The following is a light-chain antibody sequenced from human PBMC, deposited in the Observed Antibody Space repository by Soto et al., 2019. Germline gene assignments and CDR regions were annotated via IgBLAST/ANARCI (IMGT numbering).Light chain of an antibody. CDR1: QTVHTN. J-gene: IGKJ5*01. CDR2: GAS. CDR3: QQYNNWPPIT. V-gene: IGKV3D-15*01. Sequence: ETVITQSPATMSESPWDAVTLFCRGSQTVHTNLAWFQQKPGQAPKLLPYGASTRATGIPARFSGSGSATEFTLTISSLQSEDLAVYYGQQYNNWPPITFGQGTQLDIK.